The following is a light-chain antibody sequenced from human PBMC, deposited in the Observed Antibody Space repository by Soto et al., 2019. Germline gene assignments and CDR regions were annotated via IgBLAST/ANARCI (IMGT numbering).Light chain of an antibody. J-gene: IGKJ1*01. CDR1: QSISSW. Sequence: DIQITQSPSTLSASVGDRVTISCRASQSISSWLAWYQQKPGKAPKLLIYDASSLESGVPSRFSGRGSGTEFTLTISSLQPDDFATYYCQQYNSYSTFGQGTKMEIK. CDR2: DAS. CDR3: QQYNSYST. V-gene: IGKV1-5*01.